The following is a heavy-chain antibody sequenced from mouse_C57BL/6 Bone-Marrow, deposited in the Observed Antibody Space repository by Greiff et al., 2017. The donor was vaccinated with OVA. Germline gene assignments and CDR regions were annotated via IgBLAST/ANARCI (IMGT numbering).Heavy chain of an antibody. V-gene: IGHV1-36*01. D-gene: IGHD1-1*01. CDR2: VYPYNGGT. Sequence: DVQLQESGPVLVKPGPSVKISCKASGFTFTDYYMHWVKQSHGKSLEWIGLVYPYNGGTSYNQKFKGKATLTVDTSSSTAYMELNSLTSEDSAVYYGASLYGSSYGFDYWGQGTTLTVSS. J-gene: IGHJ2*01. CDR3: ASLYGSSYGFDY. CDR1: GFTFTDYY.